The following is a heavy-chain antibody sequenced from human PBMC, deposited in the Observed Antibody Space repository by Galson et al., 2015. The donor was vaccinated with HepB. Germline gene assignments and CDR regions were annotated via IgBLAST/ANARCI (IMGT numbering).Heavy chain of an antibody. CDR2: ISYDGSNK. D-gene: IGHD3-22*01. V-gene: IGHV3-30-3*01. J-gene: IGHJ2*01. Sequence: SLRLSCAASGFTFSNFALHWVRQAPGKGLEWMAVISYDGSNKYYADSVKGRFTISRDNSKNTLYLQMNSLRAEDTAVYYCAKSGDYDSSGYRHWYFDLWGRGTLVTVSS. CDR3: AKSGDYDSSGYRHWYFDL. CDR1: GFTFSNFA.